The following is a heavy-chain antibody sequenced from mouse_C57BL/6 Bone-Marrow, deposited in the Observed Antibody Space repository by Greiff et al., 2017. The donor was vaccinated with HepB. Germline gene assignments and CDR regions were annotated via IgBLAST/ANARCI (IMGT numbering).Heavy chain of an antibody. CDR2: IDPENGDT. D-gene: IGHD3-2*02. CDR3: TAQVLAY. J-gene: IGHJ3*01. Sequence: VQLQQSGAELVRPGASVKLSCTASGFNFKDDYMHWVKQRPEQGLEWIGWIDPENGDTEYASKFQGKATITADTSSNTAYLQLSSLTSEDTAVYYCTAQVLAYWGQGTLVTVSA. CDR1: GFNFKDDY. V-gene: IGHV14-4*01.